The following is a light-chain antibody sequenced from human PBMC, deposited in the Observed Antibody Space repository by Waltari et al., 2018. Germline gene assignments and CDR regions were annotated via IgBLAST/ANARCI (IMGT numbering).Light chain of an antibody. CDR1: QSLLHSDGHNS. Sequence: DIVMTQSPLSLPVTPGEPASISCRSSQSLLHSDGHNSLDWYLRKPGQSPKLLLYLGSNRASGVPDRFSGIGSGTDFTLKISRVETEDVGVYCCMQTLTTPYTFGQGTKLEIK. V-gene: IGKV2-28*01. J-gene: IGKJ2*01. CDR2: LGS. CDR3: MQTLTTPYT.